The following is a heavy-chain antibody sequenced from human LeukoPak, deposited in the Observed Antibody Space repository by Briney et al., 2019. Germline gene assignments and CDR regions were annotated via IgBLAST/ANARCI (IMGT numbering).Heavy chain of an antibody. CDR2: INPSGGST. J-gene: IGHJ4*02. Sequence: GASEKVSCKASGYTFTSYYMHWVRQAPGQGLEWMGIINPSGGSTSYAQKFQGRVTMTRDTSTSTVYMELSSLRSEDTAVYYCARASDSSGYYGGYYFDYWGQGALVTVSS. V-gene: IGHV1-46*01. CDR1: GYTFTSYY. D-gene: IGHD3-22*01. CDR3: ARASDSSGYYGGYYFDY.